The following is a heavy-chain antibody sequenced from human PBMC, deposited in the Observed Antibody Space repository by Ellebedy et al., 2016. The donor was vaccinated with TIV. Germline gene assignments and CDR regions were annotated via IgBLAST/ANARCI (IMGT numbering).Heavy chain of an antibody. CDR2: INPTSGSS. Sequence: ASVKVSCKASGYTFTSYFLYWVRQAPGQGLEWMGIINPTSGSSNYAQKFQGRVTMTRDPSTSTVYMDLSSLRSEDTAVYYCARGDNYYYDSSGYYYSYWGQGTLVTVSS. CDR1: GYTFTSYF. CDR3: ARGDNYYYDSSGYYYSY. V-gene: IGHV1-46*01. J-gene: IGHJ4*02. D-gene: IGHD3-22*01.